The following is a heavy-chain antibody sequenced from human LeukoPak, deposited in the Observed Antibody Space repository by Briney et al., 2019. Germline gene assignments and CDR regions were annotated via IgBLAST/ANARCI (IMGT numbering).Heavy chain of an antibody. V-gene: IGHV3-30*18. CDR3: AKDGVEGIAVAETRSPVLGYFDY. D-gene: IGHD6-19*01. CDR2: ISYDGSNK. CDR1: GFTFSSYG. Sequence: GGPLRLSCAASGFTFSSYGMHWVRQAPGKGLEWVAVISYDGSNKYYADSVKGRFTISRDNSKNTLYLQMNSLRAEDTAVYYCAKDGVEGIAVAETRSPVLGYFDYWGQGTLVTVSS. J-gene: IGHJ4*02.